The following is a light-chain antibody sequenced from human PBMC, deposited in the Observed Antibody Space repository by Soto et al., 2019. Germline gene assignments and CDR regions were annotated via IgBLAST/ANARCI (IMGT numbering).Light chain of an antibody. CDR2: DAS. Sequence: EIVMTQSPAALCVSPGERATLSCRASQSVSINLAWYQQKPGQAPRLLIYDASNRATGIPARFSGSGSGTDFTLTISSLEPEDFAVYYCQQRSNWPKTFGQGTKVDIK. J-gene: IGKJ1*01. CDR3: QQRSNWPKT. V-gene: IGKV3-11*01. CDR1: QSVSIN.